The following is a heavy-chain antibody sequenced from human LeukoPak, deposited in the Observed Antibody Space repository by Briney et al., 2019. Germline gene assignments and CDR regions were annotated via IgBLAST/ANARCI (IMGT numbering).Heavy chain of an antibody. CDR2: INSDGSST. CDR3: ARGYCSSTSCYASFDY. D-gene: IGHD2-2*01. J-gene: IGHJ4*02. V-gene: IGHV3-74*01. Sequence: GGSLRLSCAAPGFTFSSYWMHWVRQAPGKGLVWVSRINSDGSSTSYADSVKGRFTISRDNAKNTLYLQMNSLRAEDTAVYYCARGYCSSTSCYASFDYWGQGTLVTVSS. CDR1: GFTFSSYW.